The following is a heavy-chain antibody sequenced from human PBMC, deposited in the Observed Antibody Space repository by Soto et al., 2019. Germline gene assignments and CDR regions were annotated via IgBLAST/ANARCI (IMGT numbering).Heavy chain of an antibody. V-gene: IGHV4-39*01. CDR2: IYYSGST. J-gene: IGHJ4*02. CDR3: AGPLSSTSTSGGINDY. CDR1: GGSISSSSYY. Sequence: QLQLQESGPGLVKPSETLSLTCTVSGGSISSSSYYWGWIRQPPGKGLEWIGSIYYSGSTYYNPSLKSRVTISVDTSKNQFSLKLSSVTAADTAVYYCAGPLSSTSTSGGINDYWGQGTLVTVSS. D-gene: IGHD2-15*01.